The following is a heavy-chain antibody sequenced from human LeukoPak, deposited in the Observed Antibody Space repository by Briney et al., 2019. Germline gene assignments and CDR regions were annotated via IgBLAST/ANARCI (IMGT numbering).Heavy chain of an antibody. CDR3: AREQKHYYYYYYMDV. Sequence: GGSLRLSCAASGFTFSSYSMNWVRQAPGKGLEWVSSISSSSSYIYYADSVKGRFTISRDNAKNSLYLQMNSLRAEDTAVYHCAREQKHYYYYYYMDVWGKGTTVTVSS. CDR2: ISSSSSYI. J-gene: IGHJ6*03. V-gene: IGHV3-21*01. CDR1: GFTFSSYS.